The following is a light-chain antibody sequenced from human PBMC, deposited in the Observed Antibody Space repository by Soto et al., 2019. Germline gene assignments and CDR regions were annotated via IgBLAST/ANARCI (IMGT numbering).Light chain of an antibody. CDR1: QSVLYSSNNKNY. CDR3: QQRSNWPPALT. CDR2: WAS. Sequence: DIVMTQSPDSLAVSLGERATINCKSSQSVLYSSNNKNYLAWYQQKPGQPPKLLIYWASTRESGVPDRFSGSGSGTDFTLTISSLEPEDFAVYYCQQRSNWPPALTLGGGTKVDIK. V-gene: IGKV4-1*01. J-gene: IGKJ4*01.